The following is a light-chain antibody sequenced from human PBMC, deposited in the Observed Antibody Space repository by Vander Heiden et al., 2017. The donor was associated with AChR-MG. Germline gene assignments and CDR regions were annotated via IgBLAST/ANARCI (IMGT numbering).Light chain of an antibody. CDR3: QAWESSTAKVV. J-gene: IGLJ2*01. CDR2: QDR. Sequence: SSELTPPPSVAVSPGRPATITCSCDKLGDKDACWYQQKPGQCPVLVIDQDRKRKSGIPERVSGSNSGNTDTLTLSGTEAMDEDDYDCQAWESSTAKVVFGGGTKLTVL. V-gene: IGLV3-1*01. CDR1: KLGDKD.